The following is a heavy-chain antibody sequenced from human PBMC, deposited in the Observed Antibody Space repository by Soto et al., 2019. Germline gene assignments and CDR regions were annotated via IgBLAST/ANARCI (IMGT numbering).Heavy chain of an antibody. Sequence: GASVKVSCKASGYTFTSYDINWVRQATGQGLEWMGWMNPNSGNTGYAQKFQGRVTMTRNTSISTAYMELSSLRSEDTAVYYCARGSPEQLVRSEDAFDIWGQGTMVTVSS. D-gene: IGHD6-6*01. CDR1: GYTFTSYD. V-gene: IGHV1-8*01. J-gene: IGHJ3*02. CDR3: ARGSPEQLVRSEDAFDI. CDR2: MNPNSGNT.